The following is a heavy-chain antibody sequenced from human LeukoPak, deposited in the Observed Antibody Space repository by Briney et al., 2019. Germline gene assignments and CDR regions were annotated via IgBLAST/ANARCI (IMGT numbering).Heavy chain of an antibody. D-gene: IGHD1-26*01. Sequence: SQTLSLTCAIAGDSISGNSAAWNWIRQSPSRGLEWLGRTYYRFKWYNDYAVCVKSRITINPDTSKNQFYLQLNSVAPEDTAVYSCARDLESGSYEHYFDYWGQGTLVTVTS. CDR2: TYYRFKWYN. V-gene: IGHV6-1*01. CDR1: GDSISGNSAA. CDR3: ARDLESGSYEHYFDY. J-gene: IGHJ4*02.